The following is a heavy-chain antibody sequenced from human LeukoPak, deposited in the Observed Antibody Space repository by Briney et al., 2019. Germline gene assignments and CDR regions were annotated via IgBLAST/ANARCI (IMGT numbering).Heavy chain of an antibody. Sequence: PGGSLRLSCAASRFTLSTYWMSWVSQAPGKGLEWVGRTRNKADSYTTEYAASVKGRFTISRDDSKNSLYLQMNSLKTEDTAVYYCARNIAAANTPFDYWGQGTLVTVSS. J-gene: IGHJ4*02. CDR2: TRNKADSYTT. V-gene: IGHV3-72*01. CDR1: RFTLSTYW. CDR3: ARNIAAANTPFDY. D-gene: IGHD6-13*01.